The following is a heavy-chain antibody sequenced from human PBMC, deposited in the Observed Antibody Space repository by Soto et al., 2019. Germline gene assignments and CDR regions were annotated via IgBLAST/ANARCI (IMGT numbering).Heavy chain of an antibody. J-gene: IGHJ5*02. CDR2: IYYSGST. Sequence: SETLSLTCTVSGGSISSGGYYWSWIRQPPGKGLEWIGYIYYSGSTYYNPSLKSRVTISVDTSKNQFSLKLSSVTAADTAVYYCARGDFDWLTDYNWFDPWGQGTLVTVSS. D-gene: IGHD3-9*01. CDR3: ARGDFDWLTDYNWFDP. CDR1: GGSISSGGYY. V-gene: IGHV4-31*03.